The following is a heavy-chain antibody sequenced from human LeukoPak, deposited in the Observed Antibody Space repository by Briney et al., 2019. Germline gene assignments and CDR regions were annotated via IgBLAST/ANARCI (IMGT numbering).Heavy chain of an antibody. D-gene: IGHD5-24*01. J-gene: IGHJ3*02. CDR3: ARARDGYYNDAFDI. V-gene: IGHV4-4*09. CDR1: GGSISSYY. Sequence: PSETLSLTCSVSGGSISSYYWGWIRQPPGKGLEWIGHIYASGSTTYNPSLKSRITISVDMSENQLSLKVSSVTAADTAVYYCARARDGYYNDAFDIWGQGTMVTVSS. CDR2: IYASGST.